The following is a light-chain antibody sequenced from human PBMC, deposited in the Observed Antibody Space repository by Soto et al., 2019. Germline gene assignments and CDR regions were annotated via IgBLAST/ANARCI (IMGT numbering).Light chain of an antibody. V-gene: IGLV1-40*01. J-gene: IGLJ1*01. CDR3: QSYDSSLSGSYV. CDR2: GNS. CDR1: SSNIGAGYD. Sequence: QSVLTQPPSVSGAPGQRVTISCTGCSSNIGAGYDVHWYQQLPGTAPKLLISGNSNRPSGVPDRFSSSKSGTSASLAITGLQAEDEADYYCQSYDSSLSGSYVFGTGTKVTVL.